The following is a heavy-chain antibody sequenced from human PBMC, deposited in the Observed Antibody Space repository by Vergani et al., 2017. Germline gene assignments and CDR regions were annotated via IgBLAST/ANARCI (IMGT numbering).Heavy chain of an antibody. Sequence: VQLVESGGGLVQPGGSLRLSCAASGFTFSSYGMHWVRQAPGKGLEWVAVISYDGSNKYYADSVKGRFTISRDNSKNTLYLQMNSLRAEDTAVYYCAEXMLASYSSSWYGSQVCNWFDPGGQGTLVTVSS. CDR3: AEXMLASYSSSWYGSQVCNWFDP. CDR2: ISYDGSNK. V-gene: IGHV3-30*18. CDR1: GFTFSSYG. J-gene: IGHJ5*02. D-gene: IGHD6-13*01.